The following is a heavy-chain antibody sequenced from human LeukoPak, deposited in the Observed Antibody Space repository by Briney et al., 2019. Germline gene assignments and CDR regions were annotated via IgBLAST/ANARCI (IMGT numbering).Heavy chain of an antibody. D-gene: IGHD3-10*01. Sequence: PSETLSLTCTVSGGSISGYYWTWIRQPAGKGLEWIRRIYSSGSTNYNPCLKSRVTMSVDTSKNQFSLNLTSVTAADTAGYYCARGDGSGAPYYYGMDVWGQGTTVTVSS. J-gene: IGHJ6*02. CDR1: GGSISGYY. CDR3: ARGDGSGAPYYYGMDV. V-gene: IGHV4-4*07. CDR2: IYSSGST.